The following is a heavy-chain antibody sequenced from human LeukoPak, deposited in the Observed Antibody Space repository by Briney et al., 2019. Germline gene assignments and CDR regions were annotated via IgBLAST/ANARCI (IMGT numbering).Heavy chain of an antibody. V-gene: IGHV3-33*01. CDR3: ARGDILTARGGAFDI. CDR1: GFTFSSYG. Sequence: PGGSLRLSCAASGFTFSSYGMHWVRQAPGKGLEWVAVIWYDGSNKYYADSVKGRFTISRDNSKNTLYLQMNSLRAEDTAVYYCARGDILTARGGAFDIWGQGTMVTVSS. J-gene: IGHJ3*02. CDR2: IWYDGSNK. D-gene: IGHD3-9*01.